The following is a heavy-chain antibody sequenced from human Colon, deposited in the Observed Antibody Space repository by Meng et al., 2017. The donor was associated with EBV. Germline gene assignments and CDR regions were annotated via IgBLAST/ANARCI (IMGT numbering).Heavy chain of an antibody. Sequence: EGRLVGSGGVVVKPGGSLRLSCAASGFTFSGYWMHWVRQAPGKGLVWLSRINSDGSSTSYADSVRGRFTISRDNVKNTLYLQMNSLTAEDTAVYYCAREMSDGDLYYFDYWGQGTLVTVSS. V-gene: IGHV3-74*01. D-gene: IGHD4-17*01. J-gene: IGHJ4*02. CDR2: INSDGSST. CDR1: GFTFSGYW. CDR3: AREMSDGDLYYFDY.